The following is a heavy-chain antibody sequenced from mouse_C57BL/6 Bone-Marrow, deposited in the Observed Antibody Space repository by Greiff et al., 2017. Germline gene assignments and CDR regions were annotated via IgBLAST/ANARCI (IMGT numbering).Heavy chain of an antibody. CDR3: AAHDYDGAWFAY. J-gene: IGHJ3*01. CDR2: IHPTSGST. Sequence: QVQLQQPGAELVKPGASVKLSCKASGYTFTSYWMHWVKQRPGQGLEWIGMIHPTSGSTNYNEKFKSKATLTVDKSYSTAYMQLSSLTSEVSAVYYGAAHDYDGAWFAYWGQGTLVTVSA. CDR1: GYTFTSYW. V-gene: IGHV1-64*01. D-gene: IGHD2-4*01.